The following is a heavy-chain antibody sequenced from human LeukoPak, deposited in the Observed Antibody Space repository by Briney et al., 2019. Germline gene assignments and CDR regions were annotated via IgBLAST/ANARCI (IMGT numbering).Heavy chain of an antibody. CDR1: GYTFTGYY. Sequence: GASVKVSCKASGYTFTGYYMHWVRQAPGQGLEWMGWINPNSGGTNYAQKFQGRVTMTRDTSISTAYMELSRLRSDDTAVYYCATDLSAAVVVVPAAKRGTFDYWGQGTLVTVSS. D-gene: IGHD2-2*01. V-gene: IGHV1-2*02. CDR3: ATDLSAAVVVVPAAKRGTFDY. CDR2: INPNSGGT. J-gene: IGHJ4*02.